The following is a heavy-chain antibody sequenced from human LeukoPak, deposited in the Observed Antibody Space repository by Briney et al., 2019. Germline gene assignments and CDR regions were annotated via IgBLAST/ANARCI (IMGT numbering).Heavy chain of an antibody. D-gene: IGHD3-22*01. V-gene: IGHV4-39*01. Sequence: SETLSLTCTVSGGSISSSSYYWGWIRQPPGKGLEWIGSIYYSGSTYYNPSLKSRVTISVDTSKNQLSLKLSSVTAADTAVYYCARRHYYDSSGIDYWGQGTLVTVSS. CDR2: IYYSGST. CDR1: GGSISSSSYY. CDR3: ARRHYYDSSGIDY. J-gene: IGHJ4*02.